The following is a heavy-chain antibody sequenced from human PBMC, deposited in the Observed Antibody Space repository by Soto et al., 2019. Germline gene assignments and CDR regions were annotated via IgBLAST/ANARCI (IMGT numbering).Heavy chain of an antibody. CDR2: ISSSSSYT. CDR1: GFTFSDYY. CDR3: ARVPAPTNGVCLDY. Sequence: PGESLKISCAASGFTFSDYYMSWIRQAPGKGLEWVSYISSSSSYTNYADPVKGRFTISRDNAKNSLYLQMNSLRAEDTAVYYCARVPAPTNGVCLDYWGQGTLVTVSS. V-gene: IGHV3-11*05. J-gene: IGHJ4*02. D-gene: IGHD2-8*01.